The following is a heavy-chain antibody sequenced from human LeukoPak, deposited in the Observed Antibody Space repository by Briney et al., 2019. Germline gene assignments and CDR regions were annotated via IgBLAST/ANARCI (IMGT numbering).Heavy chain of an antibody. Sequence: GGALRVSCVASVFMLSSCTMTGGREAPGEGPEYVSNINAVDANTYYADSVRGRFTVSRDNSKNTLYLHMSSLRAEDTAVYYCAKQFLETNWGQGTLVTVSS. V-gene: IGHV3-23*01. CDR3: AKQFLETN. D-gene: IGHD1-1*01. CDR1: VFMLSSCT. CDR2: INAVDANT. J-gene: IGHJ4*02.